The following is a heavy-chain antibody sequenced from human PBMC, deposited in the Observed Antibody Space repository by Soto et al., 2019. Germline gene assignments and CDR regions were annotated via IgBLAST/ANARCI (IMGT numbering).Heavy chain of an antibody. J-gene: IGHJ6*02. Sequence: PGGSLRLSXAPSGFTFSSYEMNWVRQAPGKGLEWVSYISVSGTMRFYADAVKGRSTISRDNTKKILYLQMNSLRAEDTALYYCATAGLTGTVWGQGTTVTVSS. CDR1: GFTFSSYE. D-gene: IGHD3-9*01. CDR2: ISVSGTMR. CDR3: ATAGLTGTV. V-gene: IGHV3-48*03.